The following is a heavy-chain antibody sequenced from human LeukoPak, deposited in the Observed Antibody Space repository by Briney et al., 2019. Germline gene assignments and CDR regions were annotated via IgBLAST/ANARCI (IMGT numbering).Heavy chain of an antibody. Sequence: GGSLRLSCAASGFTFSSYDMHWVRQAPGKGLEWVAFIRYDGSNTYYADSVKGRFTISRGNSKNTLYLQMNSLRAGDTAVYYSAKVGAMILQHYFDYWGQGTLVTVSS. V-gene: IGHV3-30*02. CDR1: GFTFSSYD. J-gene: IGHJ4*02. D-gene: IGHD3-22*01. CDR3: AKVGAMILQHYFDY. CDR2: IRYDGSNT.